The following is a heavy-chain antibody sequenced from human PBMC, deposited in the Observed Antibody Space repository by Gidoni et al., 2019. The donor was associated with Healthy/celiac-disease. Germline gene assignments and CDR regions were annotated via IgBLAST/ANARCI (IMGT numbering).Heavy chain of an antibody. J-gene: IGHJ6*02. CDR3: ARGRGIAARGYYYYGMDV. D-gene: IGHD6-6*01. CDR1: GGTFSSYA. V-gene: IGHV1-69*06. CDR2: IIPILGTA. Sequence: QVQLVQSGAEVKKPGSSVKVSCKASGGTFSSYAISWVRQAPGQGLEWMGGIIPILGTANYAQKFQGRVTITADKSTSTAYMELSSLRSEDTAVYYCARGRGIAARGYYYYGMDVWGQGTTVTVSS.